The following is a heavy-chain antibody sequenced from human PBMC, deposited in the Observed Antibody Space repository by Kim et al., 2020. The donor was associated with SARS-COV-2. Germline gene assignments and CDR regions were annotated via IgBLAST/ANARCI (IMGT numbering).Heavy chain of an antibody. CDR3: AKDMAYYGSGSYYNYYY. J-gene: IGHJ6*01. D-gene: IGHD3-10*01. CDR2: ISYDGSNK. V-gene: IGHV3-30*18. CDR1: GFTFSSYG. Sequence: GGSLRLSCAASGFTFSSYGMHWVRQAPGKGLEWVAVISYDGSNKYYADSVKGRFTISRDHSKNTLYLQMNSLRAEDTAVYYCAKDMAYYGSGSYYNYYY.